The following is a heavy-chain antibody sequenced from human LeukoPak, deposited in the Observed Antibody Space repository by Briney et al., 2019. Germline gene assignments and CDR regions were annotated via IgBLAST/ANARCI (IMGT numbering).Heavy chain of an antibody. Sequence: GGSLRLSCAASGFDFSTYSMHWVRRAPGRGLEWLSYIDSSSSTIYYADTVKGRFTISRDNAKNSLYLQMNSLRAEDTAVFYCARGGARSSSYYYYGMDVWGLGTTVTVSS. CDR2: IDSSSSTI. J-gene: IGHJ6*02. V-gene: IGHV3-48*01. CDR3: ARGGARSSSYYYYGMDV. CDR1: GFDFSTYS. D-gene: IGHD6-13*01.